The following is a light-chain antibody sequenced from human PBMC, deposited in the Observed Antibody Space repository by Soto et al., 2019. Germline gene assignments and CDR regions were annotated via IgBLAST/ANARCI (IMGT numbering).Light chain of an antibody. V-gene: IGKV1-39*01. CDR3: QQSYGMPWT. Sequence: IQMTQSPSSLSASVGDRVTITCRASQTISTYLNWYQQKPGKAPKLLIYASSSLQSGVPSRYSGSGSGTEFTLTITSLQPEDFASYICQQSYGMPWTFGQGTEVEV. CDR2: ASS. CDR1: QTISTY. J-gene: IGKJ1*01.